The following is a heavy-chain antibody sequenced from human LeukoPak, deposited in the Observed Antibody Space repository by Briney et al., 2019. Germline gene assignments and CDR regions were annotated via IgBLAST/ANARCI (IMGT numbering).Heavy chain of an antibody. D-gene: IGHD3-16*02. CDR2: INWNGGNT. J-gene: IGHJ5*02. CDR1: GLTFDDYG. V-gene: IGHV3-20*01. Sequence: GGSQTHSRAPSGLTFDDYGMSSVRQVPGKGLECVSGINWNGGNTGYAESVKGRFTIPTNTAKNSLYLQMNSLIATDPAVYDFAMGGRRIMLTFGGVIPWFDPWGQVTLVTVSP. CDR3: AMGGRRIMLTFGGVIPWFDP.